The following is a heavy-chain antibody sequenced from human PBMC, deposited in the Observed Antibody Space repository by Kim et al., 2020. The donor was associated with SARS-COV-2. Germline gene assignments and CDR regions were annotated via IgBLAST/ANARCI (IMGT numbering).Heavy chain of an antibody. J-gene: IGHJ4*02. D-gene: IGHD1-26*01. Sequence: SETLSLTCTVSGGSISSGGYYWSWIRQHPGKGLEWIGYIYYSGSTYYNPSLKSRVTISVDTSKNQFSLKLSSVTAADTAVYYCARGGPGEWELLSDYWGQGTLVTVSS. CDR3: ARGGPGEWELLSDY. CDR2: IYYSGST. CDR1: GGSISSGGYY. V-gene: IGHV4-31*03.